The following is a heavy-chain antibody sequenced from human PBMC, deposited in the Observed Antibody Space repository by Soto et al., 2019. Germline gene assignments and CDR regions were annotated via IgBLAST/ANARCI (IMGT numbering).Heavy chain of an antibody. D-gene: IGHD5-18*01. CDR1: GYTFSNFG. V-gene: IGHV1-18*01. CDR2: ISGYNGNT. Sequence: QVQLVQSGAEVMTPGASEKVSCKASGYTFSNFGLSWVRQAPGQGLEWMGWISGYNGNTNSAERFQGRVTMTTDTSTSTAYMEVRSLTSDDTAVYYCARDKGYGFGWSSSSGMDVWGQGTTVTVSS. J-gene: IGHJ6*02. CDR3: ARDKGYGFGWSSSSGMDV.